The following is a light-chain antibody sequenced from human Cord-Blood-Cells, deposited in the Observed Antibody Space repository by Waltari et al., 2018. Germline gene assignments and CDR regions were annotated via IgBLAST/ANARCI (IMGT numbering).Light chain of an antibody. CDR1: SSDVGGYNY. V-gene: IGLV2-14*01. CDR2: DVS. CDR3: SSYTSSSTLV. J-gene: IGLJ2*01. Sequence: QSALTQPASVFGSPGQSITISCTGTSSDVGGYNYVSWYQQHPGKAPKLMIYDVSQRPSGVSTRFSGSKSGNTASLTISGLQAEDEADYYCSSYTSSSTLVFGGGTKLTVL.